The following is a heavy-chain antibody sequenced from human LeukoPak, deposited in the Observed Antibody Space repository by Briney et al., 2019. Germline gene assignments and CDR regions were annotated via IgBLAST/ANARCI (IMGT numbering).Heavy chain of an antibody. J-gene: IGHJ4*02. CDR1: GFTFSSYG. V-gene: IGHV3-30*18. CDR2: ISYDGSNK. Sequence: PGGSLRLSCAASGFTFSSYGMHWVRQAPGKGLEWVAVISYDGSNKYYADSVKGRFTISRDNSKNTLYLQMNSLRAEDTAVYYCAKGRGYSYGQFDCWGQGTLVTVSS. CDR3: AKGRGYSYGQFDC. D-gene: IGHD5-18*01.